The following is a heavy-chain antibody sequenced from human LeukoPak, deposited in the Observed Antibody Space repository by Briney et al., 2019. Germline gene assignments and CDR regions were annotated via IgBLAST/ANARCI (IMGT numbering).Heavy chain of an antibody. V-gene: IGHV3-30-3*01. CDR2: ISYDGSNK. CDR1: GFTFSTYA. Sequence: GGSLRLSCAASGFTFSTYAMHWVRQAPGKGLEWVAVISYDGSNKYYADSVKGRFTISRDNSKNTLYLQMNSLRAEDTAVYYCARSYYMPLPDYWGQGTLVTVSS. D-gene: IGHD3-10*01. J-gene: IGHJ4*02. CDR3: ARSYYMPLPDY.